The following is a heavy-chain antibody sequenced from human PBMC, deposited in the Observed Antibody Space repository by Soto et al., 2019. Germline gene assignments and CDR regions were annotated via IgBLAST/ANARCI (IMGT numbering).Heavy chain of an antibody. CDR3: AKEGGSGSYYPAPYYGMDV. CDR2: ISGSGGST. Sequence: EVQLLESGGGLVQPGGSLRLSCAASGFTFSNYAMSWVRQAPGKELEWVSSISGSGGSTYHADSVKGLFTISRDTASTTMFLQLKSLRAEDTAVYYCAKEGGSGSYYPAPYYGMDVWGQGTTVTVSS. CDR1: GFTFSNYA. V-gene: IGHV3-23*01. D-gene: IGHD3-10*01. J-gene: IGHJ6*02.